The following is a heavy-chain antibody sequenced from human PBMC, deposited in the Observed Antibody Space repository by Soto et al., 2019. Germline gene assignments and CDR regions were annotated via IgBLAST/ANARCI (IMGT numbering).Heavy chain of an antibody. CDR2: ISGYNGNT. V-gene: IGHV1-18*01. J-gene: IGHJ6*02. Sequence: QVQLVQSGGEVKEPGASVKVSCKASGYIFTSYDISWVRQAPGQGLEWMGWISGYNGNTKYAQKLQGRVTMTTDTSTNTAYMEVRSLRSYDTAAFYCARVSTRDLLSYFYYDMDVWGQGITVTSSS. D-gene: IGHD3-16*02. CDR3: ARVSTRDLLSYFYYDMDV. CDR1: GYIFTSYD.